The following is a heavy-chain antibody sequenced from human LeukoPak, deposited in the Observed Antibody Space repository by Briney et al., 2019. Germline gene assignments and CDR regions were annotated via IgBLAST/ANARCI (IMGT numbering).Heavy chain of an antibody. Sequence: ASVKVSCKASGYTFTGYYMHWVRQAPGQGLEWMGWINPNSGGTNYAQKFQGRVTMTRDTSISTAYMELSRLRSDDTAVYYCARDHTAMVVSGYWGQGTLVTVSS. CDR3: ARDHTAMVVSGY. CDR1: GYTFTGYY. V-gene: IGHV1-2*02. CDR2: INPNSGGT. D-gene: IGHD5-18*01. J-gene: IGHJ4*02.